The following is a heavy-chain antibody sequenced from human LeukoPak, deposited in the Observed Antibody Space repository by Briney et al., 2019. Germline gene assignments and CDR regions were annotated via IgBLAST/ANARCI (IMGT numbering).Heavy chain of an antibody. J-gene: IGHJ5*02. CDR3: ARGRSHDFWSGYYL. D-gene: IGHD3-3*01. CDR2: MNPNSGNT. CDR1: GYTFTCYD. Sequence: ASVKVSCKASGYTFTCYDINWVRQATGQGLEWMGWMNPNSGNTGYAQKFQGRVTMTRNTSISTAYMELSSLRSEDTAVYYCARGRSHDFWSGYYLWGQGTLVTVSS. V-gene: IGHV1-8*01.